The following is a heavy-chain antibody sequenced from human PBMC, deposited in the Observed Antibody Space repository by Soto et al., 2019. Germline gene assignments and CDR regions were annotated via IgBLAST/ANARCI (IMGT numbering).Heavy chain of an antibody. V-gene: IGHV1-18*01. D-gene: IGHD2-2*01. J-gene: IGHJ4*02. CDR2: ISAYNGNT. Sequence: QVQLVQSGAEVKKPGASVKVSCKASGYTFTSYGISWVRQAPGQGLEWMGWISAYNGNTNYAQKLQGRVTMTTDTSXSXXYMELRSLRSDDTAVYYCARDPSYIVVVPAALFDYWGQGTLVTVSS. CDR1: GYTFTSYG. CDR3: ARDPSYIVVVPAALFDY.